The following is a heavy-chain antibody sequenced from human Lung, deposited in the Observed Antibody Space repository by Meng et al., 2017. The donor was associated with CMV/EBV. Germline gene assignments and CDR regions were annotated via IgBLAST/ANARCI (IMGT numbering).Heavy chain of an antibody. J-gene: IGHJ6*01. Sequence: ASVKVSXKVSGYTLSELSMHWVRQAPGKGLEWMGGFDPEDGEAIYAQKFQGRVTMTEDTSTDTAYMELSSLRSDDTAVYYCAKVPRFYSYYGLDVWGQGTXV. CDR2: FDPEDGEA. D-gene: IGHD3-10*01. CDR1: GYTLSELS. V-gene: IGHV1-24*01. CDR3: AKVPRFYSYYGLDV.